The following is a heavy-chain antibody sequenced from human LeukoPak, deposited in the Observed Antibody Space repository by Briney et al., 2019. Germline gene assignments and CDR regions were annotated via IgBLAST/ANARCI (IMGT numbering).Heavy chain of an antibody. CDR3: ARENGCGGDCYYFDY. CDR1: GFTFGAFG. Sequence: GGSLRLSCAASGFTFGAFGMSWIRQAPGKGLEWVSGINWNGGTTAYADSVKGRFTISRANAKNSLYLQMNSLRAEDTALYYCARENGCGGDCYYFDYWGQGTLVTVSS. J-gene: IGHJ4*02. CDR2: INWNGGTT. V-gene: IGHV3-20*04. D-gene: IGHD2-21*01.